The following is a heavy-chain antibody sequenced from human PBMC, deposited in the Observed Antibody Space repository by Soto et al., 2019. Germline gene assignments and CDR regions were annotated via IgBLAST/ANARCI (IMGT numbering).Heavy chain of an antibody. CDR1: GDTFSSYS. CDR2: IIPVFGSA. D-gene: IGHD1-7*01. CDR3: ARDDGWNYRYYDMEV. Sequence: GASVKGSCKASGDTFSSYSITWVRQAPGQGLEWMGGIIPVFGSANYAQKFQGRVTITADESTSTAYMELSSLRSQDTAVYFCARDDGWNYRYYDMEVWGQGTTVTVSS. V-gene: IGHV1-69*13. J-gene: IGHJ6*02.